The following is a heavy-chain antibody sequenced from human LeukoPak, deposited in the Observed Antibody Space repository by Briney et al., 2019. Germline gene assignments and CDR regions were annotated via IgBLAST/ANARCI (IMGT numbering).Heavy chain of an antibody. Sequence: EASVKVSCKASGYTFTGYYMHWVRQAPGQGLAWMGWINPNSGGTNYAQKFQGRVTMTRDTSISTAYMELSRLRSDDTAVYYCAREGDYVWGSYDYWGQGTLVTVSS. J-gene: IGHJ4*02. V-gene: IGHV1-2*02. D-gene: IGHD3-16*01. CDR1: GYTFTGYY. CDR3: AREGDYVWGSYDY. CDR2: INPNSGGT.